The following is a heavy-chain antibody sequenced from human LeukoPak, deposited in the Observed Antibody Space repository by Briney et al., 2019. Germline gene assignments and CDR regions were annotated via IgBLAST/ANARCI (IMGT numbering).Heavy chain of an antibody. D-gene: IGHD3-10*01. CDR1: GYTFTGYY. CDR3: ASFPYFYGSGSYYPLVFP. CDR2: INPNSGGT. J-gene: IGHJ5*02. V-gene: IGHV1-2*02. Sequence: ASVKVSCKASGYTFTGYYMHWVRQAPGQGFEWMGWINPNSGGTNYAQKFRDRVTMTRDTSISTAYMELSRLRSDDTAVYYCASFPYFYGSGSYYPLVFPWGQGTLVTVSS.